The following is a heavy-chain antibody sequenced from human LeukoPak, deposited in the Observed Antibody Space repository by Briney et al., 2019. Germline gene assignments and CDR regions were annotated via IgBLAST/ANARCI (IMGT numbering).Heavy chain of an antibody. CDR2: IIPILGIA. Sequence: SVKVSCKASGGTFSSYAISWVRQAPGQGLEWMGRIIPILGIANYAQKFQGRVTITADKSTSTAYMELSSLRSEDTAVYYCASDSSTYYYGSGTPPMGYWGQGTLVTVSS. V-gene: IGHV1-69*04. D-gene: IGHD3-10*01. CDR3: ASDSSTYYYGSGTPPMGY. J-gene: IGHJ4*02. CDR1: GGTFSSYA.